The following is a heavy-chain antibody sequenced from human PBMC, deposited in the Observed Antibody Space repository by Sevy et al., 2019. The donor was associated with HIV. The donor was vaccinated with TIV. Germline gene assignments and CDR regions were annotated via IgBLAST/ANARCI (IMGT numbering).Heavy chain of an antibody. CDR3: ARVGIFEGSESHFRFIDY. D-gene: IGHD3-10*01. CDR2: INQDGSKK. Sequence: GGSLRLSCAASGFTFSTYWMTWVRQAPGKGLEWVANINQDGSKKNYVDFMKGRFTISRDNAKKSLYVQMNSLRAEDTAVYYCARVGIFEGSESHFRFIDYWGQGILVTVSS. V-gene: IGHV3-7*01. J-gene: IGHJ4*02. CDR1: GFTFSTYW.